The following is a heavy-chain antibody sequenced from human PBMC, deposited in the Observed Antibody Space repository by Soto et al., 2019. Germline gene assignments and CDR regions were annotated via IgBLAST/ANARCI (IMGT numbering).Heavy chain of an antibody. V-gene: IGHV3-23*01. CDR2: ISGSGGST. J-gene: IGHJ4*02. CDR1: GFTFSIYA. Sequence: EVQLLESGGGLEQPGGSLRLSCAASGFTFSIYAMSWVRQAPGKGLEWVSSISGSGGSTYYADSVKGRFTISRDNSKNTLFLQMNSLRAEDTAVYCCAKGADSVYTYGCLDYWGRVALVTVSS. D-gene: IGHD5-18*01. CDR3: AKGADSVYTYGCLDY.